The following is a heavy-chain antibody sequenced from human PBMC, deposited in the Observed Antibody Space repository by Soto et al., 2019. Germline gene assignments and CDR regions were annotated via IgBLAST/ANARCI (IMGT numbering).Heavy chain of an antibody. J-gene: IGHJ3*02. CDR2: IYYSGST. Sequence: SETLSLTCTVSGGSISSSSYYWGWIRQPPGKGLEWIGSIYYSGSTYYNPSLKSRVTISVDTSKNQFSLKLSSVTAAETVVYDGARTPILSRDRDAFDIWGQGTMVTVSS. CDR3: ARTPILSRDRDAFDI. V-gene: IGHV4-39*01. D-gene: IGHD2-21*02. CDR1: GGSISSSSYY.